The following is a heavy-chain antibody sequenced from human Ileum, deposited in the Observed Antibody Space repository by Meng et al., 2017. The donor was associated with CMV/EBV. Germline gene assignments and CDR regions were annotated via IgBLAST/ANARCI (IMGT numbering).Heavy chain of an antibody. J-gene: IGHJ5*02. CDR3: ARGRYARYGSGWYYWFDP. Sequence: GSLRLSCAVYGGFFSGYYWSWIRQPPGKGLEWIGEINHSGSTNYNPSLKSRVTISVDTSKNQFSLKLSSVTAADTAVYYCARGRYARYGSGWYYWFDPWGQGTLVTVSS. V-gene: IGHV4-34*01. CDR2: INHSGST. CDR1: GGFFSGYY. D-gene: IGHD6-13*01.